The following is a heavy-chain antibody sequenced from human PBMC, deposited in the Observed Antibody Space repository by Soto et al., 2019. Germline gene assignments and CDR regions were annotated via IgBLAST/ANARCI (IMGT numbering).Heavy chain of an antibody. Sequence: ASVKVSCKASGYTFTGYYMHWVRQAPGQGLEWMGWINPNSGGTNYAQKFQGWVTMTRDTSISTAYMELSRLRSDDTAVYYCARGDASYYDFWSGYYTYYYYGMDVWGQGTTVTVSS. CDR1: GYTFTGYY. V-gene: IGHV1-2*04. CDR2: INPNSGGT. J-gene: IGHJ6*02. CDR3: ARGDASYYDFWSGYYTYYYYGMDV. D-gene: IGHD3-3*01.